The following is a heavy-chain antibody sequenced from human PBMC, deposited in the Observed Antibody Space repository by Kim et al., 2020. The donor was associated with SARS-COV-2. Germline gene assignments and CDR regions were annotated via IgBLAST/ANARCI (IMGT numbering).Heavy chain of an antibody. CDR1: GFTFSTHW. Sequence: GGSLRLSCAASGFTFSTHWMRWVRQAPGKKLEWVANIKEDGSEKYYVDSVKGRFTIFRDNARDSLYLQMNNLRVEDTAMYYCAKEAIWGQGTLVTVPS. CDR2: IKEDGSEK. CDR3: AKEAI. V-gene: IGHV3-7*01. J-gene: IGHJ4*02.